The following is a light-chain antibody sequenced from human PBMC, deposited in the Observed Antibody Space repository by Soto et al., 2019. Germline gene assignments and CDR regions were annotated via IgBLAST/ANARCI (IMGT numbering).Light chain of an antibody. CDR2: EGS. CDR3: CSYAGGYIFV. V-gene: IGLV2-23*03. J-gene: IGLJ1*01. Sequence: QSVLTQPASVSGSPGQSITISCTGTSSDVGSNSLVSWYQQHPGKAPRLMIYEGSKRPSGVSNRFSGSKSGNTASLTISGLQAEDEVDYYCCSYAGGYIFVFGTGTKLTVL. CDR1: SSDVGSNSL.